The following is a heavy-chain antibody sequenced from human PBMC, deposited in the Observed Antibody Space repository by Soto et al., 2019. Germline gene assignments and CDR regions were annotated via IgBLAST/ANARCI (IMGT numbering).Heavy chain of an antibody. CDR3: TSHVLGRDCYNLGHDY. V-gene: IGHV3-73*01. CDR1: GFTFSGSD. D-gene: IGHD2-21*01. J-gene: IGHJ4*02. Sequence: EVQLVESGGGLVQPGGSLKLSCAASGFTFSGSDMHWVRQASGKGLEWVGRIRSKANSYATAYAASVKGRFTISRDDSKNTAYLQMNSLKTEDTAVYYCTSHVLGRDCYNLGHDYWGQGTLVTVSS. CDR2: IRSKANSYAT.